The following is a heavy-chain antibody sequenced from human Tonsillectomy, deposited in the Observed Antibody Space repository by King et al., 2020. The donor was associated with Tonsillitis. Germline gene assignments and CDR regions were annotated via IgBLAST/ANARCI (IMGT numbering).Heavy chain of an antibody. Sequence: QLVQSGAEVKKPGSSVKVSCKASGGAFSSYAISWVRQAPGQGLEWMGRIIPILGIVNYAQKFQGRVTVTAGKYTSTAYMELSSLRSEDTAVYYCARDGNTYYYDSSGYYYNAFDIWGQGTMVTVSS. J-gene: IGHJ3*02. V-gene: IGHV1-69*09. D-gene: IGHD3-22*01. CDR3: ARDGNTYYYDSSGYYYNAFDI. CDR1: GGAFSSYA. CDR2: IIPILGIV.